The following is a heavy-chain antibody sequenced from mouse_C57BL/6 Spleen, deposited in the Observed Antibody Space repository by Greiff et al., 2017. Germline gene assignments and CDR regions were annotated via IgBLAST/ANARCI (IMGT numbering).Heavy chain of an antibody. V-gene: IGHV1-9*01. CDR2: ILPGSGST. CDR1: GYTFTGYW. CDR3: ARRRQVTTVVARGYFDV. J-gene: IGHJ1*03. D-gene: IGHD1-1*01. Sequence: QVQLQQSGAELMKPGASVKLSCKATGYTFTGYWLEWVKQRPGHGLKWIGEILPGSGSTNYNEKFKGKATFTADTSSNTAYMQLSSLTTEDSAIYYCARRRQVTTVVARGYFDVWGTGTTVTVSS.